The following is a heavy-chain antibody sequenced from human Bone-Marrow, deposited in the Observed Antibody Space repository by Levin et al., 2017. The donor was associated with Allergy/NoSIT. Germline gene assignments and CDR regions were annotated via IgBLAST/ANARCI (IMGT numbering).Heavy chain of an antibody. D-gene: IGHD1-26*01. J-gene: IGHJ4*02. CDR3: ARDHEVVGAPDY. V-gene: IGHV3-30-3*01. CDR2: ISYDGSNK. Sequence: GGSLRLSCAASGFTFSSYAMHWVRQAPGKGLEWVAVISYDGSNKYYADSVKGRFTISRDNSKNTLYLQMNSLRAEDTAVYYCARDHEVVGAPDYWGQGTLVTVSS. CDR1: GFTFSSYA.